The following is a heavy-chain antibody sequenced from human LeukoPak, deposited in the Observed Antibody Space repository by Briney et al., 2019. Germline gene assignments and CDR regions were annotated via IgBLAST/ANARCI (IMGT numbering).Heavy chain of an antibody. Sequence: PGGSLRLSCAVSGFXFINYAIHWVRQAPGKGLEWVAVISYDGSNKYYGDSVKGRFTISRDNSKNTLYLQMNSLRAEDTAVYYCARGRHGGYFLDPFDIWGQGTMVHVSS. V-gene: IGHV3-30-3*01. J-gene: IGHJ3*02. CDR2: ISYDGSNK. CDR3: ARGRHGGYFLDPFDI. D-gene: IGHD3-22*01. CDR1: GFXFINYA.